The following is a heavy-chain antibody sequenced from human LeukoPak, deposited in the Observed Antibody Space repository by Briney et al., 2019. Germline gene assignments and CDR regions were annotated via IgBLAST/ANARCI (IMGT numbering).Heavy chain of an antibody. D-gene: IGHD1-7*01. J-gene: IGHJ5*02. Sequence: SETLSLTCTVSGGSISSGGYYWSWIRQHPGEGLEWIGYIYYSGSTYYNPSLKSRVTISVDTSKNQFSLKLSSVTAADTAVYYCARDWGEESNWNFALHRNWFDPWGQGTLVTVSS. CDR1: GGSISSGGYY. V-gene: IGHV4-31*03. CDR3: ARDWGEESNWNFALHRNWFDP. CDR2: IYYSGST.